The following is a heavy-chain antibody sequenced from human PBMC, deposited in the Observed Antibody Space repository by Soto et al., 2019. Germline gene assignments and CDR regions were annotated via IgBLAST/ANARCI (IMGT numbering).Heavy chain of an antibody. CDR1: GFTFSSYS. CDR3: ARSGLALPYSASHWFDP. V-gene: IGHV3-21*01. D-gene: IGHD3-22*01. J-gene: IGHJ5*02. Sequence: WSLRLSCAAPGFTFSSYSMNWVRQAPGKGLEWVSSISSSSSYIYYADSVKGRFTISRENAKNSLFLQMNSLRGEDTAVYYCARSGLALPYSASHWFDPWGHGTLVTVSA. CDR2: ISSSSSYI.